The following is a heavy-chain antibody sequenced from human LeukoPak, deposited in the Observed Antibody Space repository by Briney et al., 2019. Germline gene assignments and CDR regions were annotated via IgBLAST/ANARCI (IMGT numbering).Heavy chain of an antibody. Sequence: GGSLRLSCAASGFTFSNYWMSWVRQAPGKGLEWVANIKQDGSEKYNVESVEGRFTISRDNAKSSLYLQMISLRAGDTAVYFCAREISSWYQTEGRFDPWGQRTPVTVSS. CDR1: GFTFSNYW. CDR2: IKQDGSEK. D-gene: IGHD6-13*01. V-gene: IGHV3-7*01. CDR3: AREISSWYQTEGRFDP. J-gene: IGHJ5*02.